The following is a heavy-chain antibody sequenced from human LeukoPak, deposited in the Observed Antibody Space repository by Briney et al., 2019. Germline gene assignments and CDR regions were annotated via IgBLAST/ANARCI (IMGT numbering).Heavy chain of an antibody. V-gene: IGHV3-23*01. J-gene: IGHJ4*02. CDR3: ARYYYGSGSYYGPFDY. D-gene: IGHD3-10*01. Sequence: PGGSLRLSYAASGFTFSSYAMSWVRQAPGKGLEWVSVTSGSSGNTNYADSVKGRFTISRDNSKNTLYLQMNSLRAEDTAIYYCARYYYGSGSYYGPFDYWGQGTLVTVSS. CDR1: GFTFSSYA. CDR2: TSGSSGNT.